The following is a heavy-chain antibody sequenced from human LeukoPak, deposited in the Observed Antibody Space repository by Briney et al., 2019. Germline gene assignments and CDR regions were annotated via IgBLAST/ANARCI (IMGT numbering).Heavy chain of an antibody. J-gene: IGHJ4*02. Sequence: PSETLSLTCTVSGGSISSSSYYWAWIRQPPGKGLEWIGEMNHSGSTKYNPSLKSRVTISVDSSKNQFSLKLSSVTAADTAVYYCARGGFHLGELSFVPGKFLDYWGQGTLVTVSS. CDR1: GGSISSSSYY. CDR2: MNHSGST. V-gene: IGHV4-39*07. CDR3: ARGGFHLGELSFVPGKFLDY. D-gene: IGHD3-16*02.